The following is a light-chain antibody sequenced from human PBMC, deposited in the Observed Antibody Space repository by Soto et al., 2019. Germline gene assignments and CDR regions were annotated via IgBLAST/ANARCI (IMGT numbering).Light chain of an antibody. V-gene: IGLV2-23*02. J-gene: IGLJ1*01. CDR2: EVN. CDR1: NSDVGTYSL. CDR3: CSYAGSSTVV. Sequence: QSALTQPASVSGSPGQSITVSCTGTNSDVGTYSLVSWYQHHPGKAPRLIIYEVNKRPSGVSDRFSGSKSGNTASLTISGLQTEDEADYYCCSYAGSSTVVFGTGTKVTVL.